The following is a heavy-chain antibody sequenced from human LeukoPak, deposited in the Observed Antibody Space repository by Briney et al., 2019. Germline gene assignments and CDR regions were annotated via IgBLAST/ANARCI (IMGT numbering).Heavy chain of an antibody. D-gene: IGHD6-13*01. CDR1: GGSISSYY. J-gene: IGHJ1*01. V-gene: IGHV4-59*08. CDR3: ASQPLSIAAAVS. Sequence: PSETLSLTCTVSGGSISSYYWSWIRQPPGKGLEYIGYISYSGSTNYNPSLKSRVTISVDTSKNQFSLKLSSVTAADTAVYYCASQPLSIAAAVSWGQGTLVTVSS. CDR2: ISYSGST.